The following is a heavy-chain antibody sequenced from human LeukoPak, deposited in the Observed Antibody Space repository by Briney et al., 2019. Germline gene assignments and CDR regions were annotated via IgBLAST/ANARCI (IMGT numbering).Heavy chain of an antibody. Sequence: SETLSLTCTVSGGSISSYYWSWIRQTPGKGLEWIGYIYYSGSTNFNPSLKSRVTISVDTSKNQFSLKLSSVTAADTAVYYCARDRSSGWGFDPWGQGTLVTVSS. D-gene: IGHD6-19*01. J-gene: IGHJ5*02. CDR2: IYYSGST. CDR3: ARDRSSGWGFDP. CDR1: GGSISSYY. V-gene: IGHV4-59*12.